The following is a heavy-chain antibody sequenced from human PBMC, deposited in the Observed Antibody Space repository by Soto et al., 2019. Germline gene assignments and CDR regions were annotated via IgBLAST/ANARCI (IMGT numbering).Heavy chain of an antibody. Sequence: QVQLQESGPGLVKPSQTLSLTCTVSGGSISSGDYYWSWIRQPPGKGLEWIGDIYYSGSTSYNPSLKRRVTISVATSKNQFSLKLSSVTAADTAVYYCARDSNYYASRNFDLWGRGTLVTVSS. V-gene: IGHV4-30-4*01. CDR3: ARDSNYYASRNFDL. CDR2: IYYSGST. J-gene: IGHJ2*01. D-gene: IGHD3-22*01. CDR1: GGSISSGDYY.